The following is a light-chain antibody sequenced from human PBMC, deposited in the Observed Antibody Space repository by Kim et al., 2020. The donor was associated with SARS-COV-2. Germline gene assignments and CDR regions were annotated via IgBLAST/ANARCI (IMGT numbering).Light chain of an antibody. CDR3: QQYGSSPHS. J-gene: IGKJ2*01. CDR2: DTS. V-gene: IGKV3-20*01. CDR1: QSISNNY. Sequence: LSPGERATRSCRASQSISNNYFAWYQQKPGQAPRLLIYDTSSRVTGIPDRFSGSGSGTDFTLTISRLEPEDFAVFHCQQYGSSPHSFGQGTKLEI.